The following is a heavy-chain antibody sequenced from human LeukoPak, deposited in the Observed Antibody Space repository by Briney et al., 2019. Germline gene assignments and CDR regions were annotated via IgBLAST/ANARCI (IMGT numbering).Heavy chain of an antibody. D-gene: IGHD2-2*02. Sequence: SQTLSLTCTVSGGSISSGSYYWSWIRQPPGKGLEWIGSIYTSGSTNYNPSLKSRVTISVDTSKNQFSLKLSSVTAADTAVYYCARESSIVVVPAAIPRAFDICGQGTMVTVSS. CDR1: GGSISSGSYY. CDR2: IYTSGST. V-gene: IGHV4-61*02. CDR3: ARESSIVVVPAAIPRAFDI. J-gene: IGHJ3*02.